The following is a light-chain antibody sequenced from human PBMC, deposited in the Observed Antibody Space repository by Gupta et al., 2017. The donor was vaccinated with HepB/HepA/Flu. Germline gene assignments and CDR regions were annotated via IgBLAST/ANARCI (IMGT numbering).Light chain of an antibody. CDR2: AAS. CDR1: QSISSY. V-gene: IGKV1-39*01. J-gene: IGKJ5*01. CDR3: QQSYSTPPIT. Sequence: DIQMTQSPSSLSASVGDRVTITCRASQSISSYLNWYQQKPGKAPKLLIYAASSLQSGVPSSFRGSGSGTDFTLTISSLQPEDFATYYCQQSYSTPPITFGQGTQLEIK.